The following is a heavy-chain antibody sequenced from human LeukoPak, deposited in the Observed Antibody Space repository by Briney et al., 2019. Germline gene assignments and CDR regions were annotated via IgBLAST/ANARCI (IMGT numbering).Heavy chain of an antibody. Sequence: PGGPLRLSCAVSGFTVSGNYMSWVRQAPGKGLEWVSSISDSSSYIYYADSVRGRFTISRDNAKNSLYLQMNSLRAEDTAMYYCARADLSGSYFHPHFLDYWGQGTLVTVSS. CDR1: GFTVSGNY. CDR2: ISDSSSYI. V-gene: IGHV3-21*01. CDR3: ARADLSGSYFHPHFLDY. D-gene: IGHD1-26*01. J-gene: IGHJ4*02.